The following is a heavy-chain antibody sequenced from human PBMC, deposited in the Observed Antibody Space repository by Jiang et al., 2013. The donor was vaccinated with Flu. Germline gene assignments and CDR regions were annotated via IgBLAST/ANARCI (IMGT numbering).Heavy chain of an antibody. J-gene: IGHJ3*02. D-gene: IGHD5-24*01. CDR1: YTLTELS. V-gene: IGHV1-24*01. Sequence: YTLTELSMHWVRQAPGKGLEWMGGFDPEDGETIYAQKFQGRVTMTEDTSTDTAYMELSSLRSEDTAVYYCATAPRRRWLQFGNAFDIWGQGTMVTVSS. CDR3: ATAPRRRWLQFGNAFDI. CDR2: FDPEDGET.